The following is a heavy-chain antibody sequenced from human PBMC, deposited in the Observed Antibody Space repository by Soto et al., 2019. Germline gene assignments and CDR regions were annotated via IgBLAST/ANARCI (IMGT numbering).Heavy chain of an antibody. Sequence: QVPLVQSGAEVKRPGASVRVSCKASGYTFSNYGVTWVRQAPGQGLEWMGWISAYNGNTNIAQKFQGRITMTTDTSTSTAYMELRSLRSDDTAVYYCARSHGDYAGYWGQGTLVTVSS. CDR2: ISAYNGNT. J-gene: IGHJ4*02. V-gene: IGHV1-18*01. CDR1: GYTFSNYG. D-gene: IGHD4-17*01. CDR3: ARSHGDYAGY.